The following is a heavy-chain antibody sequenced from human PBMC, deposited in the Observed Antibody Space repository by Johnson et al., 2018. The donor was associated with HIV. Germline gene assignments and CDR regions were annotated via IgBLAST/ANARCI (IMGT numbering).Heavy chain of an antibody. D-gene: IGHD4-17*01. J-gene: IGHJ3*02. Sequence: VQLVESGGGVVQPGGSLRLSCAASGFTFDDYTMHWVRQAPGKGLEWVSGINWNGGNTGYADSVKGRFTMSRDNAKNSLYLQMNSLRAEDTALYYCTRPSVTTRDAFDIWGQGTMVTVSS. V-gene: IGHV3-20*04. CDR1: GFTFDDYT. CDR2: INWNGGNT. CDR3: TRPSVTTRDAFDI.